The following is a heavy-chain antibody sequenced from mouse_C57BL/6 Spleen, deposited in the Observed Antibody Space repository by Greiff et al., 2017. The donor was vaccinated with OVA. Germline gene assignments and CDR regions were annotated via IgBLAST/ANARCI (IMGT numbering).Heavy chain of an antibody. CDR1: GFTFSSYG. CDR3: ARNNWDEDWYFDV. D-gene: IGHD4-1*01. CDR2: ISSGGSYT. V-gene: IGHV5-6*01. Sequence: EVQLVESGGDLVKPGGSLKLSCAASGFTFSSYGMSWVRQTPDKRLEWVATISSGGSYTYYPDSVKGRFTISRDNAKNTLYLQMSSLKSEDTAMYYCARNNWDEDWYFDVWGTGTTVTVSS. J-gene: IGHJ1*03.